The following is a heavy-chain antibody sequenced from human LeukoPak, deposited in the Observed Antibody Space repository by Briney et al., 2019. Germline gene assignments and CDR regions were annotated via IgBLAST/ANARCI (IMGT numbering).Heavy chain of an antibody. CDR3: AREYYYDSSGYYHFDY. D-gene: IGHD3-22*01. J-gene: IGHJ4*02. CDR2: INPSGGST. V-gene: IGHV1-46*01. CDR1: GYTFTSYY. Sequence: ASVKVSCKASGYTFTSYYMHWVRQAPGQGLEWMGIINPSGGSTSYAQKFQGRVTITADESTSTAYMELSSLRSEDTAVYYCAREYYYDSSGYYHFDYWGQGTLVTVSS.